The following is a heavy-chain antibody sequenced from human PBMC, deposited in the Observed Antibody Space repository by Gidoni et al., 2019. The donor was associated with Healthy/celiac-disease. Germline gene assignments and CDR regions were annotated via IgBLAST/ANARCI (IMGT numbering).Heavy chain of an antibody. CDR2: IIPILGIA. J-gene: IGHJ3*02. CDR1: GGTFSSYT. Sequence: QVQLVQSGAEVNKPGSSLKVSCKASGGTFSSYTISWVRQAPGQGLEWMGRIIPILGIANYAQKFQGRVTITADKSTSTAYMELSSLRSEDTAVYDCARAYCGGDGDCYAFDIWGQGTMVTVSS. CDR3: ARAYCGGDGDCYAFDI. D-gene: IGHD2-21*02. V-gene: IGHV1-69*02.